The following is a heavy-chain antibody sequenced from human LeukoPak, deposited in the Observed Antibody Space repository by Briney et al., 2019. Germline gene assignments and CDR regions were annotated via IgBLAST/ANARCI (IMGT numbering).Heavy chain of an antibody. CDR2: ICGSGGCT. CDR3: AKTTVGYSSGRYPGWPADC. J-gene: IGHJ4*02. V-gene: IGHV3-23*01. D-gene: IGHD6-19*01. Sequence: GGSLRLSCEASGFIFNNYAIYWVRRAPGKGLEWVSGICGSGGCTYYADSVKGRFTISRDNSKNTVYLQMNSLTADDTAVYYCAKTTVGYSSGRYPGWPADCWGQGALVTVSS. CDR1: GFIFNNYA.